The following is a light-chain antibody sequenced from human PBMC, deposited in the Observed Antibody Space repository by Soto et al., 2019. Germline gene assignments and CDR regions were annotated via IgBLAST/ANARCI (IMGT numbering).Light chain of an antibody. CDR2: GAS. J-gene: IGKJ1*01. CDR1: QSVSST. CDR3: QQYNNWPRT. Sequence: EIVMTQSPATLSVSPGERATLSCRASQSVSSTLAWYQQKPGQAPRLLIYGASTRATGIPARFSGSGSGTEFTLTISSLQSEDFAVYYCQQYNNWPRTFGQGTKVEIE. V-gene: IGKV3-15*01.